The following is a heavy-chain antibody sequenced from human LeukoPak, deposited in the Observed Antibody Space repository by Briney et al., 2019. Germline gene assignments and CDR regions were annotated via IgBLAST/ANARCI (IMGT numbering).Heavy chain of an antibody. CDR3: AKDIGPGGAMAPSFDP. CDR1: GFTFSSYE. J-gene: IGHJ5*02. CDR2: ISSSGSTI. V-gene: IGHV3-48*03. D-gene: IGHD5-18*01. Sequence: GVSLRLSCAASGFTFSSYEMNWVRQAPGKGLEWVSYISSSGSTIYYADSVKGRFTISRDNAKNSLYLQMNSLRAEDTALYYCAKDIGPGGAMAPSFDPWGQGTLVTVSS.